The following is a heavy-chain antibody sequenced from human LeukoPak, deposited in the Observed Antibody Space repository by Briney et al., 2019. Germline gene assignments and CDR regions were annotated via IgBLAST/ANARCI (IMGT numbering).Heavy chain of an antibody. CDR2: IYYSGSS. D-gene: IGHD6-13*01. V-gene: IGHV4-59*08. Sequence: PSETLSLTCTVSGGSITSYYWSWIRQPPGKGLEWIGCIYYSGSSSYNPSLKSRVTISVDMSKNQFSLKLTSVTAADTAVYYCARLMNIAAADFWGQGTLVTVSS. J-gene: IGHJ4*02. CDR1: GGSITSYY. CDR3: ARLMNIAAADF.